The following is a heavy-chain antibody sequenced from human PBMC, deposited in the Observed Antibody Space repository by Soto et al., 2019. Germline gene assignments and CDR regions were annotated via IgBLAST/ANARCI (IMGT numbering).Heavy chain of an antibody. CDR2: ISSRGDT. J-gene: IGHJ6*02. CDR1: GFSCSSYS. V-gene: IGHV3-21*01. D-gene: IGHD2-21*02. Sequence: PXESRRLSGAACGFSCSSYSMNWVRQAQGKGREWVSSISSRGDTYYADSVKGRFTISRDNAKNSVSLQMDSLRAADAAVYYCASEATAWPLAYGLDVWGQGTTVTVSS. CDR3: ASEATAWPLAYGLDV.